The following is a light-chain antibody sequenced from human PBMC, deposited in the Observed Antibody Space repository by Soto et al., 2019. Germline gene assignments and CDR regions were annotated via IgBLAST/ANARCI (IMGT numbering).Light chain of an antibody. CDR3: QAWDSSIVV. J-gene: IGLJ2*01. CDR2: EDH. V-gene: IGLV6-57*02. CDR1: GGTIANNY. Sequence: NFMLTQPHSVSESPGKTVTISCTGNGGTIANNYVQWYQQRPGSAPTALIYEDHLRPAGVPDRFSGSNSGNTATLTISGTQAMDEADYYCQAWDSSIVVFGGGTKLTVL.